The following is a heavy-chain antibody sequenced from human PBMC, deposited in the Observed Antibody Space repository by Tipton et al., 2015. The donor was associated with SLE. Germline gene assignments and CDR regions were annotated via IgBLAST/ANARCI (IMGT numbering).Heavy chain of an antibody. D-gene: IGHD2-21*01. CDR2: INPNSGGT. CDR1: GYTFTGYY. Sequence: QSGAEVKKPGASVKVSCKASGYTFTGYYMHWVRQAPGQGLEWMGRINPNSGGTNYAQKFQGRVTMTRDTSISTAYMELSRLRSDDTAVYYCAREVAYRGGDCYNDYYYGMDVWGRGTTVTVSS. V-gene: IGHV1-2*06. J-gene: IGHJ6*02. CDR3: AREVAYRGGDCYNDYYYGMDV.